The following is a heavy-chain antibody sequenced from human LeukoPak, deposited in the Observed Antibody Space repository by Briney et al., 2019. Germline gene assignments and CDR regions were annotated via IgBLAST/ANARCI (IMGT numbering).Heavy chain of an antibody. CDR3: AKDQEAYSNYEPPVDY. D-gene: IGHD4-11*01. Sequence: GGSLRLSCAASGFTFSSYGMHWVRQAPGKGLEWVAFIRYDGSNKYYADSVKGRFTISRDNSKNTLYLQMNSLRAEDTAVYYCAKDQEAYSNYEPPVDYWGQGTLVTVSS. V-gene: IGHV3-30*02. CDR1: GFTFSSYG. J-gene: IGHJ4*02. CDR2: IRYDGSNK.